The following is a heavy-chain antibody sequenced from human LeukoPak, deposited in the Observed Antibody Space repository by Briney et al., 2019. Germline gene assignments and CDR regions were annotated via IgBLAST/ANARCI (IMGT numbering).Heavy chain of an antibody. D-gene: IGHD5-18*01. V-gene: IGHV1-46*01. Sequence: DSVKVSCKASGYTFTTYYMHWVRQAPGQGLEWMGIINPSSGSTSYAQKFQGRVTMTRDTSTSTVYMELSSLRSEDTAIYYCARVLGAHRYGSIDHWGQGTLVTVSS. CDR2: INPSSGST. CDR1: GYTFTTYY. CDR3: ARVLGAHRYGSIDH. J-gene: IGHJ4*02.